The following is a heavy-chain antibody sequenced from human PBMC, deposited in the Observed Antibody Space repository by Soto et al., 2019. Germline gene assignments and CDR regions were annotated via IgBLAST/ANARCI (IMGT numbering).Heavy chain of an antibody. CDR3: ARSPPIVVVAATESYFDY. Sequence: GASVKVSCKASGYSFTGYYMHWVRQAPGQGLEWMGWINPNSGGTNYAQKFQGWVTMTRDTSISTAYMELSRLRSDDTAVYYCARSPPIVVVAATESYFDYWGQGTLVTVSP. V-gene: IGHV1-2*04. J-gene: IGHJ4*02. CDR1: GYSFTGYY. CDR2: INPNSGGT. D-gene: IGHD2-15*01.